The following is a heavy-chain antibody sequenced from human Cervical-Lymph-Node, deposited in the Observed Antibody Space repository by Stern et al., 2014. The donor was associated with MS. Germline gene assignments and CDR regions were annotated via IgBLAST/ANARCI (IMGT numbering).Heavy chain of an antibody. CDR2: ISWADDK. CDR1: GFSLSTSGMY. V-gene: IGHV2-70*01. D-gene: IGHD2/OR15-2a*01. CDR3: ARIRTTMTTYGMDV. Sequence: QVTLRESGPALVKPTQTLTLTCTFSGFSLSTSGMYVSWIRQPPGKALEWLALISWADDKDYSTPLKTRLTISKDTSKNQVVLTMTNMDPVDTATYYCARIRTTMTTYGMDVWGQGTTVTVSS. J-gene: IGHJ6*02.